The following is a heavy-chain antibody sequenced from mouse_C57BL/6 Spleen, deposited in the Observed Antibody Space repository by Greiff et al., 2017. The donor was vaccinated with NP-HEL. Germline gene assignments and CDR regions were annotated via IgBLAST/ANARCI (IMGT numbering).Heavy chain of an antibody. CDR1: GFSLTSSG. CDR3: AKLGYPYYAMDY. V-gene: IGHV2-3*01. CDR2: IWGEGGA. J-gene: IGHJ4*01. D-gene: IGHD2-2*01. Sequence: QVQLKESGPGLVAPSQSLSITCTVSGFSLTSSGVSWVRQPPGKGLEWLGVIWGEGGANYHSAIISRLSISKDNSKSQVFLKLNSLQTDDTATYYCAKLGYPYYAMDYWGQGTSVTVSS.